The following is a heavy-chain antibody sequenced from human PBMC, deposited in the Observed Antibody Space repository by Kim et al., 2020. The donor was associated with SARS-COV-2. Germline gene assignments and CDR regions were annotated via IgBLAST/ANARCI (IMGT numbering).Heavy chain of an antibody. J-gene: IGHJ6*04. V-gene: IGHV3-33*03. Sequence: GKKRYSGDSVKGRVTISRDNSKNSLYLQIRSLRPEDTALYYCAKGPPLGDVWGKGTTVIVSS. D-gene: IGHD7-27*01. CDR2: GKKR. CDR3: AKGPPLGDV.